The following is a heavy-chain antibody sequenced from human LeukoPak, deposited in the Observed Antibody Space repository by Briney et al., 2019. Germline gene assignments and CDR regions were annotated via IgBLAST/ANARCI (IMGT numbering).Heavy chain of an antibody. V-gene: IGHV1-18*01. CDR2: ISAYNGNT. CDR3: ARDKMREIDY. J-gene: IGHJ4*02. Sequence: EASVKVSCKASGYTFTSYDINWVRQAPGQGLEWMGWISAYNGNTNYAQKLQGRVSMTTDTSTSTAYMELRSLRSDDTAVYYCARDKMREIDYWGQGTLVTVSS. CDR1: GYTFTSYD.